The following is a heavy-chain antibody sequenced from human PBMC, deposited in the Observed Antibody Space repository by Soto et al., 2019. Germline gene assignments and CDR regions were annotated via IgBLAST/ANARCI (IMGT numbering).Heavy chain of an antibody. V-gene: IGHV3-49*04. CDR3: TRAPYYYDSSGYLYYFDY. Sequence: PGGSLRLSCTASGLTFGDNALSWVRQAPGKGLEWVGFIRSKAYGGTTEYAASVKGRFTISRDDSKSIAYLQMSSLETEDTAVYYCTRAPYYYDSSGYLYYFDYWGQGTLVTVSS. CDR2: IRSKAYGGTT. J-gene: IGHJ4*02. CDR1: GLTFGDNA. D-gene: IGHD3-22*01.